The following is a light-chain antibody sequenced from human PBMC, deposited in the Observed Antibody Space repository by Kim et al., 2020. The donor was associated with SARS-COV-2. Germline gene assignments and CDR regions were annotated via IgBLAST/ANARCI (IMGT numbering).Light chain of an antibody. CDR2: QDT. CDR1: KLGDKY. CDR3: QAWDSSTYV. V-gene: IGLV3-1*01. J-gene: IGLJ1*01. Sequence: SVYPGQTASITCCGDKLGDKYAGWYQQKAGQSPVLVIYQDTKRPAGIPGRFSGSNSENTATLSISGTQAIDEADYYCQAWDSSTYVFGPGTKVTVL.